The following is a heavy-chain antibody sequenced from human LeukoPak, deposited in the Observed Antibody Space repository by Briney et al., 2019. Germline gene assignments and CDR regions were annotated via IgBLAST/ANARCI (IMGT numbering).Heavy chain of an antibody. J-gene: IGHJ5*02. Sequence: PGGSLRLSCAASGFTFSSYGMHWVRQAPGKGLEWVAFIRYDGSNKYYADSVKGRFTISRDNSKNTLYLQMNSLRAEDTAVYYCASSWYDSNWFDPWGQGTLVTVSS. CDR2: IRYDGSNK. CDR3: ASSWYDSNWFDP. V-gene: IGHV3-30*02. CDR1: GFTFSSYG. D-gene: IGHD6-13*01.